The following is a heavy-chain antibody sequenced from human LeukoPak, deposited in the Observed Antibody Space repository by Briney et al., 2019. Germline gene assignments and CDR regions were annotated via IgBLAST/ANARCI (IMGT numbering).Heavy chain of an antibody. CDR1: GFIFSSYG. V-gene: IGHV3-30*02. J-gene: IGHJ6*04. D-gene: IGHD3-10*02. CDR2: IRNDGSSK. CDR3: AELGITMIGGV. Sequence: GGSLRLSCAASGFIFSSYGMHWIRQAPGKGLEWVAFIRNDGSSKYYADSVKGRFTISRDNAKNSLYLQMNSLRAEDTAVYYCAELGITMIGGVWGKGTTVTISS.